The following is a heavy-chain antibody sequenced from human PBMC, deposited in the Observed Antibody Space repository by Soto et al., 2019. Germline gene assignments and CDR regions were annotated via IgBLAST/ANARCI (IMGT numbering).Heavy chain of an antibody. D-gene: IGHD2-2*01. Sequence: GGSLRLSCAASGFTFSSYGMHWVRQAPGKGLEWVAVIWYDGSNKYYADSVKGRFTISRDNSKNTLYLQMNSLRAEDTAVYYCARDGIVVVPAAMFDYWGQGTLVTVSS. J-gene: IGHJ4*02. CDR1: GFTFSSYG. CDR2: IWYDGSNK. V-gene: IGHV3-33*01. CDR3: ARDGIVVVPAAMFDY.